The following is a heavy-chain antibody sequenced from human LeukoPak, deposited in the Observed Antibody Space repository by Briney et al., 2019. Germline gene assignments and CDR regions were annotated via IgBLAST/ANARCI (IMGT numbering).Heavy chain of an antibody. Sequence: GGSLRLSCAASGFTFSSYSMNWVRQAPGKGLEWVSLLYTDDRPFYADSVKGRFTISRDNSKNTLYLLMNTLRPEDTAVYYCARDPITGRGDYFDHWGQGSLVTVSS. D-gene: IGHD1-14*01. V-gene: IGHV3-66*02. CDR1: GFTFSSYS. CDR3: ARDPITGRGDYFDH. J-gene: IGHJ4*02. CDR2: LYTDDRP.